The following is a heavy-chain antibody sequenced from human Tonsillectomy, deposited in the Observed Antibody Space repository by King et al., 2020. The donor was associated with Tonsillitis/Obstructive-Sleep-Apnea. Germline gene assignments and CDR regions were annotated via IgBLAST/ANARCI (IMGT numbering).Heavy chain of an antibody. D-gene: IGHD6-13*01. CDR2: ISGNSGSI. V-gene: IGHV3-9*01. J-gene: IGHJ3*02. CDR1: GFTFDDYA. CDR3: AKDLIIAVSGTPGDAFDI. Sequence: DVQLVESGGGLVQPGRSLRLSCAASGFTFDDYAMYWFRQAPGKGLEWVSGISGNSGSIVYADSVKGRFTISRDNAKNFLYLQMNSLRAEDTALYYCAKDLIIAVSGTPGDAFDIWGQGTMVTVSS.